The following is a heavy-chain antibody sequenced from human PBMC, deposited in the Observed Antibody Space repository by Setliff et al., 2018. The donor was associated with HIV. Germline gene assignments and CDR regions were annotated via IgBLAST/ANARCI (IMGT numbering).Heavy chain of an antibody. V-gene: IGHV1-69*10. J-gene: IGHJ3*02. CDR3: ARGARDMIVVIGGDAFDI. CDR1: GGTFSSCA. D-gene: IGHD3-22*01. CDR2: IIPIVGIA. Sequence: SVKVSCKASGGTFSSCAISWVRQAPGQGLQWMGGIIPIVGIANYVQKFQGRVTITADKSTSTVYMEFSSLRSEDTAVYYCARGARDMIVVIGGDAFDIWGQGTMVTVS.